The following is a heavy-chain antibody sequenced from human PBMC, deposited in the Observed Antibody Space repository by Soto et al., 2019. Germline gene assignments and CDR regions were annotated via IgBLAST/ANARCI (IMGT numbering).Heavy chain of an antibody. V-gene: IGHV3-74*01. CDR2: INADGTST. Sequence: GGSLRLSCAASGFTFSNSWMHWVRQVSGKGLEWVSRINADGTSTSYADSAKGRFTISRDNAKNTLYLHVNSLRAEDTAVYYCVKVLARGVGVPRFYFDSWGQGALVTVSS. J-gene: IGHJ4*02. D-gene: IGHD2-2*01. CDR3: VKVLARGVGVPRFYFDS. CDR1: GFTFSNSW.